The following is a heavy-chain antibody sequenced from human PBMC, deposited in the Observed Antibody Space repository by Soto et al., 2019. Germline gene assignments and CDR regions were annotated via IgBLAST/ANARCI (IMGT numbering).Heavy chain of an antibody. Sequence: SETLSLTCTVSGGSISSSSYYWGWIRQPPGKGLEWIGSIYYSGSTYYNPSLKCRVTISVDTSKNQFSLKLSSVTAADTAVYYCARQKYSSGWYSGYYYYGMDVWGQGTTVTVSS. CDR3: ARQKYSSGWYSGYYYYGMDV. V-gene: IGHV4-39*01. CDR2: IYYSGST. D-gene: IGHD6-19*01. J-gene: IGHJ6*02. CDR1: GGSISSSSYY.